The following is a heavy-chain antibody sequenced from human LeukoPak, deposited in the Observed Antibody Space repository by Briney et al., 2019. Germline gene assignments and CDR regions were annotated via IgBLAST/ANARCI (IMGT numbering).Heavy chain of an antibody. Sequence: GGSLRLSCAASGFSFDEHAMHWVRQAPGKGLEWVSGISYSSETIGYVDSVKGRFTVSRDNRKNSLYLQMNSLRPEDTALYYCAKDRGGGSQLGDAFDVWGQGTMVRVSS. CDR1: GFSFDEHA. CDR3: AKDRGGGSQLGDAFDV. CDR2: ISYSSETI. V-gene: IGHV3-9*01. J-gene: IGHJ3*01. D-gene: IGHD2-15*01.